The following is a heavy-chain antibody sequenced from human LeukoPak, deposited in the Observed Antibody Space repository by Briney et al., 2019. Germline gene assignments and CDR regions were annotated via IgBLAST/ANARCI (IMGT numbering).Heavy chain of an antibody. Sequence: GASLKGSCKASVGTFISYAISWGRQAPGQGLEWMGGIIPIFGKPNYAHKLQGRLTITTEEPTSTAYVELSSLRSEDTAVYYCARGGIAVAGDYFDYWGQGTLVTVSS. D-gene: IGHD6-19*01. CDR3: ARGGIAVAGDYFDY. CDR1: VGTFISYA. J-gene: IGHJ4*02. CDR2: IIPIFGKP. V-gene: IGHV1-69*05.